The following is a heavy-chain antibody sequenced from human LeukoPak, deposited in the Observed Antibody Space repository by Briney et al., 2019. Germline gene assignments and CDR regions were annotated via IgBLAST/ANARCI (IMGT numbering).Heavy chain of an antibody. CDR1: GGSISSYY. V-gene: IGHV4-59*01. D-gene: IGHD6-13*01. Sequence: SETLSLTCTVSGGSISSYYWSWIRQPPGKGLEWIGYIYYSGSTNYNPSLKSRVTISVDTSKNQFSLKLSSVTAADTAVYYCAASTQLVPTYYYYYYMDVWGKGTRSPSP. CDR2: IYYSGST. J-gene: IGHJ6*03. CDR3: AASTQLVPTYYYYYYMDV.